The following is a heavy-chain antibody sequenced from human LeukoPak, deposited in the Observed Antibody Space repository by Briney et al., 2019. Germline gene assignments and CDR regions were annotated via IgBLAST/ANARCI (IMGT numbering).Heavy chain of an antibody. D-gene: IGHD3-10*01. V-gene: IGHV3-7*03. CDR1: GFTFSSYW. CDR3: AKGIFFYGSGSYHDNPFDY. CDR2: IKQDGSEK. J-gene: IGHJ4*02. Sequence: TGGSLRLSCAASGFTFSSYWMSWVRQAPGKGLEWVANIKQDGSEKYYVDSVKGRFTISRDNAKNSLYLQMNTLRAEDTALYYCAKGIFFYGSGSYHDNPFDYWGQGTLVTVSS.